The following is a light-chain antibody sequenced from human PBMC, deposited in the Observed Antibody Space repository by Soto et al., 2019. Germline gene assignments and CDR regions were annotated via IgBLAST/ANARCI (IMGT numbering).Light chain of an antibody. CDR2: GAS. V-gene: IGKV3-15*01. CDR1: QSVTSKY. Sequence: EIVMAHSPATLSVSPLERTPLXGQTSQSVTSKYLAWYQQKPGQAPRLLIYGASIRATGIPARFSGSGSGTEFTLTISSLQPDDSATYYCQHYNSYSEAFGQGTKVDIK. J-gene: IGKJ1*01. CDR3: QHYNSYSEA.